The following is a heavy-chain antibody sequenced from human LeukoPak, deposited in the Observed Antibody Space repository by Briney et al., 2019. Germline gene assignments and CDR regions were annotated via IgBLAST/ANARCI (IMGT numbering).Heavy chain of an antibody. D-gene: IGHD2-2*01. CDR2: ISGSGGST. J-gene: IGHJ3*02. V-gene: IGHV3-23*01. CDR3: AKDICSSTSCYAYAFDI. CDR1: GFTFSSYA. Sequence: GGSLRLSCAASGFTFSSYAMSWVRQAPGKGLEWVSAISGSGGSTYYADSVKGRFTISRDNSKNTLYLQMNSLRAEDTAVYYCAKDICSSTSCYAYAFDIWGQGTMVTVSS.